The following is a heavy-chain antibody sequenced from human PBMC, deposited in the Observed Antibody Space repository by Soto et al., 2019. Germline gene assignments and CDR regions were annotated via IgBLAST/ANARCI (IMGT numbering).Heavy chain of an antibody. Sequence: GESLKISCKGSGYNFGTYWISWVRQMPGKGLEWMGRIDPSDSQINYSPSFQGHVIISADKSISTAYLQWSSLKASDTAMYYCARFSRRSGYDFYYYYGMDVWGQGTTVTVSS. CDR3: ARFSRRSGYDFYYYYGMDV. CDR2: IDPSDSQI. V-gene: IGHV5-10-1*01. J-gene: IGHJ6*02. D-gene: IGHD5-12*01. CDR1: GYNFGTYW.